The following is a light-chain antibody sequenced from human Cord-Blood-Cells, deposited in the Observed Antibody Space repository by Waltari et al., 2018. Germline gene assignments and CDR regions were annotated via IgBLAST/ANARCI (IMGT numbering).Light chain of an antibody. CDR3: QSYDSSLSGVV. CDR1: SSNTGAGYD. V-gene: IGLV1-40*01. Sequence: QSVLTQPPSVSGAPGQRVTIPCTGSSSNTGAGYDVRWYQQLPGTAPKLLIYGNSNRPSGVPDRFSGSKSGTSASLAITGLQAEDEADYYCQSYDSSLSGVVFGGGTKLTVL. CDR2: GNS. J-gene: IGLJ2*01.